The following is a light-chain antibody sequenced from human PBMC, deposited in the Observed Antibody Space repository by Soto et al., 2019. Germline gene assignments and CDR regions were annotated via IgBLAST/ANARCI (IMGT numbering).Light chain of an antibody. CDR1: SSDVGGYGY. Sequence: QSALTQPRSVSGSPGQSVTISCTGTSSDVGGYGYVSWFQQHPGKAPKLMIYDVTTRPSGIPDSFSGSKSASTASLTISGLQAEDEADYYCFSYAGDYTFVFGSGTKVTVL. J-gene: IGLJ1*01. V-gene: IGLV2-11*01. CDR2: DVT. CDR3: FSYAGDYTFV.